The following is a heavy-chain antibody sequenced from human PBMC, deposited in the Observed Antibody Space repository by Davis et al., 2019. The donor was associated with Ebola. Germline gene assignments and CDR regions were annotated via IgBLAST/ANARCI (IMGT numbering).Heavy chain of an antibody. CDR3: ARCRVDGYNLVDYFDN. V-gene: IGHV4-59*01. J-gene: IGHJ4*02. CDR2: IYYSGST. Sequence: SETLSLTCTVSRGSISSYYWTWIRQPPGKGLEWIGYIYYSGSTNYNPSLKSRVTMSVDTSKSQFSLKLSSVTAADTAVYYCARCRVDGYNLVDYFDNWGQGTLVTVSS. D-gene: IGHD5-24*01. CDR1: RGSISSYY.